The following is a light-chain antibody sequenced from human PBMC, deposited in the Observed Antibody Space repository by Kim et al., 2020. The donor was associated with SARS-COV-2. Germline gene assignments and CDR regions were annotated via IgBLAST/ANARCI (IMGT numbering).Light chain of an antibody. J-gene: IGKJ2*03. V-gene: IGKV3-20*01. CDR2: GAS. Sequence: PGGRATLSCRASQSVSSSYLAWYQQKRGQAPRLLIYGASSRATGIPDRFSGSGSGTDFTLTISRLEPEDFAVYYCQHYDSSPPAYSFGQGTKLEI. CDR3: QHYDSSPPAYS. CDR1: QSVSSSY.